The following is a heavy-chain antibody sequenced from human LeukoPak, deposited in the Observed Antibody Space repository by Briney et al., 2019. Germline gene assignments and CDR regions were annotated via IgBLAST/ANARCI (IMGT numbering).Heavy chain of an antibody. CDR2: IYSGGGT. D-gene: IGHD7-27*01. J-gene: IGHJ4*02. CDR3: ATNSNWGPGHY. CDR1: GLPIGDFA. Sequence: PGGSLRLSCVASGLPIGDFAMHWVRQAPGKGLEWVSLIYSGGGTYYADSVKGRFTISRDISKNTLYLQMNNLRVEDTAMYYCATNSNWGPGHYWGQGTLVTVSS. V-gene: IGHV3-53*01.